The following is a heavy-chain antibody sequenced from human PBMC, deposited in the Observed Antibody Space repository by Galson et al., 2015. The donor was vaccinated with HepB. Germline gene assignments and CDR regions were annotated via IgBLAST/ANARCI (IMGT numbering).Heavy chain of an antibody. Sequence: SVKVSCKASGSTFTGYYMHWVRQAPGQGLEWMGWINPNSGGTNYAQKFQGRVTMTRDTSISTAYMELSRLRSDDTAVYYCASSGFFDYYGMDVWGQGTTVTVSS. J-gene: IGHJ6*02. CDR1: GSTFTGYY. CDR2: INPNSGGT. D-gene: IGHD3-22*01. CDR3: ASSGFFDYYGMDV. V-gene: IGHV1-2*02.